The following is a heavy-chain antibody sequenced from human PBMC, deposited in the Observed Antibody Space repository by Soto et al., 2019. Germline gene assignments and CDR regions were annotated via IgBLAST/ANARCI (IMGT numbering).Heavy chain of an antibody. CDR1: GFTFSSYA. CDR3: AKDYGDPGGAFDI. D-gene: IGHD4-17*01. V-gene: IGHV3-23*01. Sequence: PGGSLRLSCAASGFTFSSYAMSWVRQAPGKGLEWVSANSGSGGSTYYADSVKGRFTISRDNSKNTLYLQMNSLRAEDTAVYYCAKDYGDPGGAFDIWGQGTMVTVSS. CDR2: NSGSGGST. J-gene: IGHJ3*02.